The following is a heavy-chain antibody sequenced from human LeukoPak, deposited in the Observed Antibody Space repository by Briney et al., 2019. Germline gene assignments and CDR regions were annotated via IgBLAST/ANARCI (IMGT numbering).Heavy chain of an antibody. CDR3: ARDTHRTSDAFDI. CDR1: GYTFTSYG. CDR2: ISGYNGNA. J-gene: IGHJ3*02. Sequence: GASVKVSCKASGYTFTSYGITWVRQAPGQGVEWTGWISGYNGNANYAQKLQGRVTMTTDTSKRTAYRELRSLRSDDTAVYYCARDTHRTSDAFDIWGQGTMVTVSS. V-gene: IGHV1-18*01.